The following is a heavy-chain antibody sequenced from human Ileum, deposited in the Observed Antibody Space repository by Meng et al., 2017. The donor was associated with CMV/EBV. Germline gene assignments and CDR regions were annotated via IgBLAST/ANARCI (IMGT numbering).Heavy chain of an antibody. CDR2: INHSGST. Sequence: SETLSLTCAVYGGSFSGYYWSWIRQPPGKGLEWIGEINHSGSTNYNPSLKSRVTISVDTSKNQFSLKLSSVTAADTAVYYCAITLLDSSSWYLPGGYWGQGTLVTVSS. D-gene: IGHD6-13*01. V-gene: IGHV4-34*01. J-gene: IGHJ4*02. CDR1: GGSFSGYY. CDR3: AITLLDSSSWYLPGGY.